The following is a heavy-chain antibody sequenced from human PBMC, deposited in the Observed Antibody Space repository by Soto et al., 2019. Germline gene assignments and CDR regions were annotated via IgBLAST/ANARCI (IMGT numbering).Heavy chain of an antibody. Sequence: QVQLVQSGAEVQKPGASVNVSCKASGYTFIVYYMHWVRQAPGQGLEWLGWINPKSGGTMYPQKFQGRVTMTWDTSISTAYVARTRLRSDDTAVYYCARDLAKVGGSAGFDYWGQGPLVTVSS. J-gene: IGHJ4*02. CDR3: ARDLAKVGGSAGFDY. CDR2: INPKSGGT. D-gene: IGHD1-26*01. V-gene: IGHV1-2*02. CDR1: GYTFIVYY.